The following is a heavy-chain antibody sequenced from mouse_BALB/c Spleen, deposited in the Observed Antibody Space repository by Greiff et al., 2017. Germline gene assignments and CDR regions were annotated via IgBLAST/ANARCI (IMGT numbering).Heavy chain of an antibody. Sequence: EVKLMESGGGLVKPGGSLKLSCAASGFAFSSYDMSWVRQTPEKRLEWVAYISSGGGSTYYPDTVKGRFTISRDNAKNTLYLQMSSLKSEDTAMYYCARDYGYFDYWGQGTTLTVSS. D-gene: IGHD2-4*01. CDR3: ARDYGYFDY. J-gene: IGHJ2*01. CDR1: GFAFSSYD. CDR2: ISSGGGST. V-gene: IGHV5-12-1*01.